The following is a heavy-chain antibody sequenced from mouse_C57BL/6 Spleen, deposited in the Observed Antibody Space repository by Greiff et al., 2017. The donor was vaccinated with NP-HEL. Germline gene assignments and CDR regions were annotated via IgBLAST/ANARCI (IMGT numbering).Heavy chain of an antibody. J-gene: IGHJ3*01. CDR2: IDPENGDT. CDR1: GFNIKDGY. V-gene: IGHV14-4*01. CDR3: TTREGGFAY. Sequence: VQLQQSGAELVRPGASVKLSCTASGFNIKDGYMHWVKQRPEQGLEWIGWIDPENGDTEYASKFQGKATITADPSSNTAYLQLSSLTSEDTAVYYCTTREGGFAYWGQGTLVTVSA.